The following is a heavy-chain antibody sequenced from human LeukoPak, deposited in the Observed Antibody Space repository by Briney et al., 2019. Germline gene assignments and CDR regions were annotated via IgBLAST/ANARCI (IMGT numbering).Heavy chain of an antibody. V-gene: IGHV4-61*02. CDR1: GGSISSGSYY. J-gene: IGHJ4*02. CDR2: IYTSGST. CDR3: ARAHYGDYYLDY. Sequence: SETLSLTCTVSGGSISSGSYYWSWIRQPAGKGLEWIGRIYTSGSTNYNPSLKSRVTISVDTSKNQFSLKLSSVTAADTAVYYCARAHYGDYYLDYWGQGTLVTVSS. D-gene: IGHD4-17*01.